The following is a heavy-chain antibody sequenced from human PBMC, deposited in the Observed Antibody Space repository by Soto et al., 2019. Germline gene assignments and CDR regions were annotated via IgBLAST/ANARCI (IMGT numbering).Heavy chain of an antibody. D-gene: IGHD2-8*01. CDR1: GGTFNSYD. V-gene: IGHV1-69*06. CDR2: IIPIFGTA. CDR3: ASQYCTNGVCSYDAVDS. J-gene: IGHJ3*02. Sequence: KVSCTASGGTFNSYDISWVRQAPGQVLEWMGGIIPIFGTANYAQKFQGRVTITADKSTSTAYMELSSLRSEDTAVYYCASQYCTNGVCSYDAVDSWGQGTMVTFSS.